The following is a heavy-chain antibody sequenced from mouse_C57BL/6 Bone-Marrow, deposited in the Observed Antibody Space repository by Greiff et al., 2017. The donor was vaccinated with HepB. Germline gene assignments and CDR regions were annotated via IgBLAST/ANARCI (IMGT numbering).Heavy chain of an antibody. CDR2: ISSGGDYI. Sequence: EVQGVESGAGLVKPGGSLKLSCAASGFTFSSYAMSWVRQTPEKRLEWVAYISSGGDYIYYADTVKGRFTISRDNARNTLYLQMSSLKSEDTAMYYCTREGWLLRDYAMDYWGQGTSVTVSS. CDR1: GFTFSSYA. J-gene: IGHJ4*01. D-gene: IGHD2-3*01. V-gene: IGHV5-9-1*02. CDR3: TREGWLLRDYAMDY.